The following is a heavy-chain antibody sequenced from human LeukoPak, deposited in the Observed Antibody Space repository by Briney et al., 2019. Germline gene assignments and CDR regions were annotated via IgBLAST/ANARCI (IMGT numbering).Heavy chain of an antibody. V-gene: IGHV4-59*12. D-gene: IGHD3-10*01. J-gene: IGHJ4*02. CDR1: GGSISSYY. CDR3: ARIAKRGGSGRDPGY. Sequence: SETLSPTCTVSGGSISSYYWSWIRQPPGKGLEWIGYIYYSGSTNYNPSLKSRVTISVDTSKNQFSLKLSSVTAADTAVYYCARIAKRGGSGRDPGYWGQGTLVTVSS. CDR2: IYYSGST.